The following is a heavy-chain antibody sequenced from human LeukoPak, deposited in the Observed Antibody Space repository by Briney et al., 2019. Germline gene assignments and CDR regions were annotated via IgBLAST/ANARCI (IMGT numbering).Heavy chain of an antibody. V-gene: IGHV3-23*01. CDR2: NSIGDST. CDR3: ASEILPNDY. Sequence: AGGSLRLSCTVSGFDFSSHAMTWVRQAPGKGLEWVSGNSIGDSTFYANSVQGRFTISRDRSKNTLYLQMNSLRVDDTAVYYCASEILPNDYWGQGTLVTVSS. J-gene: IGHJ4*02. CDR1: GFDFSSHA. D-gene: IGHD5-24*01.